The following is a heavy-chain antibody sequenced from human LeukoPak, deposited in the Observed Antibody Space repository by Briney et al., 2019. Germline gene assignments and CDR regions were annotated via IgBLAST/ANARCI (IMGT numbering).Heavy chain of an antibody. Sequence: GGSLRLSCAASGFTFSTYSMNWVRQAPGKGLEWVSSITSSSTSKYYTDSVKGRYTISRDNAKNSLSLQMNSLRAEDTAVYYCARRSGDSSGYSDFWGQGTLVTVSS. D-gene: IGHD3-22*01. CDR2: ITSSSTSK. V-gene: IGHV3-21*01. CDR1: GFTFSTYS. CDR3: ARRSGDSSGYSDF. J-gene: IGHJ4*02.